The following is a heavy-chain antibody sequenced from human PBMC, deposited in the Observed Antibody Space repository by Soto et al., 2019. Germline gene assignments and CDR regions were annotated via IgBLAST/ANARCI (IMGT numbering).Heavy chain of an antibody. CDR2: INHSGST. J-gene: IGHJ6*02. CDR3: ARGRHILTGYSRDLNYGMDV. D-gene: IGHD3-9*01. Sequence: PSETLSLTCTVSGGSVSSNSYSRGWVRQSPGKGLEWIGEINHSGSTNYNPSLKSRVTISVDTSKNQFSLKLSSVTAADTAVYYCARGRHILTGYSRDLNYGMDVWGQGTTVT. V-gene: IGHV4-39*07. CDR1: GGSVSSNSYS.